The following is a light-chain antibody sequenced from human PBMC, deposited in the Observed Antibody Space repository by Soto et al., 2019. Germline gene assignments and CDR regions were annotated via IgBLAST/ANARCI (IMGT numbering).Light chain of an antibody. Sequence: QSVLTQPPSASGTPGQRVTISCSGGSSNIGTNTVNWYKQVPGTAPTLLIYTDHQRPARVPDRLSGSRSGTSASLAISGLQSEDEADYYCAAWDGSLNGVLFGGGTKVTVL. CDR3: AAWDGSLNGVL. J-gene: IGLJ2*01. CDR2: TDH. CDR1: SSNIGTNT. V-gene: IGLV1-44*01.